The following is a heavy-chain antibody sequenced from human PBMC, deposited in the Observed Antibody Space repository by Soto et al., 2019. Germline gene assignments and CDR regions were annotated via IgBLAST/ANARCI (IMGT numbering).Heavy chain of an antibody. V-gene: IGHV4-59*01. J-gene: IGHJ5*02. CDR2: IYYSGST. CDR3: ARATWSSTSCYACLVWFDP. Sequence: QVQLQESGPGLVKPSETLSLTCTVSGDSISSYYWSWIRQPPGKGLEWIGYIYYSGSTKYNPYLKSRVTISVDTSKNQFSLKLSSVTAADTAVYYCARATWSSTSCYACLVWFDPWGQGTLVTVSS. CDR1: GDSISSYY. D-gene: IGHD2-2*01.